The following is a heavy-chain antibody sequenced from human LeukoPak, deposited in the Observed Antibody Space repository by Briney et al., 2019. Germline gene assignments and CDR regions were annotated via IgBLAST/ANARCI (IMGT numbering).Heavy chain of an antibody. J-gene: IGHJ3*02. CDR2: INTDGSST. CDR3: ARAEDCSSTSCPRAFDI. CDR1: GFTFSDYY. D-gene: IGHD2-2*01. V-gene: IGHV3-74*01. Sequence: GGSLRLSCAASGFTFSDYYMSWIRQAPGKRLVWVSRINTDGSSTNYADSVKGRFPISRDNAENTLYLQMNSLRAEDTAVYYCARAEDCSSTSCPRAFDIWGQGTMVTVSS.